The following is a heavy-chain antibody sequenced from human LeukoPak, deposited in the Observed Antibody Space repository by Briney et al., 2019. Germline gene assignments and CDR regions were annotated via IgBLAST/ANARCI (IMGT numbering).Heavy chain of an antibody. CDR2: ISSSGSII. CDR3: AREALYSNSERG. Sequence: PGGSLRPSCAASGFTFSSYEMNWVRQAPGKGLEWVSYISSSGSIIYYADSLKGRFIISRDNAKNSLYLQMNSLRVDDTAVYYCAREALYSNSERGWGQGTLVTVSS. V-gene: IGHV3-48*03. CDR1: GFTFSSYE. D-gene: IGHD6-13*01. J-gene: IGHJ4*02.